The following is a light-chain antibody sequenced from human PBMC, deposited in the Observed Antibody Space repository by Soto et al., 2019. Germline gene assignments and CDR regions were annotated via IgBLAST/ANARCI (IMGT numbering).Light chain of an antibody. CDR2: DVT. CDR3: CSHACRYAYV. V-gene: IGLV2-11*01. CDR1: SSDVGAYNY. Sequence: QSALTQPRSVSGSPGQSVTISCTGTSSDVGAYNYVSWYQHLPGQAPKVMIYDVTKRPSGVPDRFSGSNSGETGSLTISDHQAEDEADYYCCSHACRYAYVFGPGAKLTVL. J-gene: IGLJ1*01.